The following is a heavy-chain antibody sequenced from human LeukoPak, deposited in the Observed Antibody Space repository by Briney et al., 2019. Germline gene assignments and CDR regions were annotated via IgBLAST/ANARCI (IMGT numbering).Heavy chain of an antibody. CDR1: GFTFRTYW. CDR2: IKSEGSAT. V-gene: IGHV3-74*01. D-gene: IGHD5-24*01. J-gene: IGHJ4*02. CDR3: ARGFSYNHFDY. Sequence: GGSLRLSCAASGFTFRTYWMHWVRQAPGKGLVWVSHIKSEGSATTYADSVKGRFTISRDNAKNTLYLQMNSLRAEDTAVYYCARGFSYNHFDYWGQGTLVTVSS.